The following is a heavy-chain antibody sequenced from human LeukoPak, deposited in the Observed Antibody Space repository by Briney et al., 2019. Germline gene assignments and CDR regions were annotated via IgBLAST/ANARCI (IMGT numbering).Heavy chain of an antibody. Sequence: PGGSLRLSCAASGFTFKSHAMSMVRQAPGKGLEWVSATRGSGGSRFYADSVKGRFTISRDNSKNTLYLQMNSLRAEDTAVYYCAKFPSYDSSGHDAFDIWGQGTRVTVSS. CDR3: AKFPSYDSSGHDAFDI. V-gene: IGHV3-23*01. CDR1: GFTFKSHA. D-gene: IGHD3-22*01. J-gene: IGHJ3*02. CDR2: TRGSGGSR.